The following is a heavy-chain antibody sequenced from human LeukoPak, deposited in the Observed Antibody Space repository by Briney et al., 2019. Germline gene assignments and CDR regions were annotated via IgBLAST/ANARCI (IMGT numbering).Heavy chain of an antibody. V-gene: IGHV4-59*01. J-gene: IGHJ3*02. Sequence: SETLSLTCAVSGGSISSYYWSWIRQPPGKGLDWIGYIYYSGSTNYNPSLKSRVTISVDTSKNQFSLKLSSVTAADTAVYYCARAPRGKRGAFDIWGQGTMVTVSS. CDR1: GGSISSYY. CDR2: IYYSGST. D-gene: IGHD1-1*01. CDR3: ARAPRGKRGAFDI.